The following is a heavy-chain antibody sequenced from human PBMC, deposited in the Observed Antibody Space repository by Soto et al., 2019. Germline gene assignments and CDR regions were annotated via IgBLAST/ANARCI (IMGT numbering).Heavy chain of an antibody. V-gene: IGHV3-23*01. CDR2: ISGSGGST. Sequence: EVQLLESGGGLVQPGGSLRLSCAASGFTFSSYAMSWVRQAPGKGLEWVSAISGSGGSTYYADSVKCRLNISRDNSKTTLYLQMNSLRAEDTAVYYCAKALHLGEAFYWGQGTLVTVSS. CDR3: AKALHLGEAFY. J-gene: IGHJ4*02. CDR1: GFTFSSYA. D-gene: IGHD3-16*01.